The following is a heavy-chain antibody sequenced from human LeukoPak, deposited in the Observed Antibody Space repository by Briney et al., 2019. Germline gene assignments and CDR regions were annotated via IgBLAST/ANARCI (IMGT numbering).Heavy chain of an antibody. D-gene: IGHD4-17*01. Sequence: GGSLRLSCAASGFTFSSYSMNWVRQAPGKGLEWVSSISSSSSYIYYADSVKGRFTISRDNAKNSLYLQMNSLRAEDTAVYYCARDDGDYARAAPYYGMDVWGQGTTVTVSS. J-gene: IGHJ6*02. CDR2: ISSSSSYI. CDR3: ARDDGDYARAAPYYGMDV. V-gene: IGHV3-21*01. CDR1: GFTFSSYS.